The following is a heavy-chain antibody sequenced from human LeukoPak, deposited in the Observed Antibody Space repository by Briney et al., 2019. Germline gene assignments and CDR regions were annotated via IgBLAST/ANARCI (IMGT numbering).Heavy chain of an antibody. CDR3: AKDRPSGYASY. CDR2: ISSSGST. Sequence: GGSLRLSCAASGFTFSSYEMNWVRQAPGKGLEWVSYISSSGSTYYADSVKGRFTISRDNSKNTLNLQMNSLRAEDTAVYYCAKDRPSGYASYWGQGTLVTVSS. CDR1: GFTFSSYE. J-gene: IGHJ4*02. D-gene: IGHD5-12*01. V-gene: IGHV3-23*01.